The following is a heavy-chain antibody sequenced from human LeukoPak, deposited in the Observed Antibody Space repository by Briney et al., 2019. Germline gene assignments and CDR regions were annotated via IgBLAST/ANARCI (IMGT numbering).Heavy chain of an antibody. CDR2: IYSGGST. D-gene: IGHD4/OR15-4a*01. Sequence: GGSLRLSCAASGFSVSSNYMTWVRQAPGKGLEWVSVIYSGGSTFYADSVKGRFTISRDDSKNTLNLQMNSLRAEDTAVYYCFSLTYDYWGQGALVTVSS. CDR3: FSLTYDY. CDR1: GFSVSSNY. V-gene: IGHV3-53*01. J-gene: IGHJ4*02.